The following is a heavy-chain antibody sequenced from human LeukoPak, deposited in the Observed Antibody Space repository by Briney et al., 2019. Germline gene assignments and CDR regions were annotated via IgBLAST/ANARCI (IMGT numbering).Heavy chain of an antibody. Sequence: GGSLRLSCAASGFTFDDYAMHWVRQAPGKGLEWVSGISWNSGSIGYADPVKGRFTISRDNSKNTLYLQMNSLRAEDTAVYYCAKDRGLYCSGGSCQVNGMDVWGQGTTVTVSS. D-gene: IGHD2-15*01. J-gene: IGHJ6*02. CDR1: GFTFDDYA. CDR2: ISWNSGSI. V-gene: IGHV3-9*01. CDR3: AKDRGLYCSGGSCQVNGMDV.